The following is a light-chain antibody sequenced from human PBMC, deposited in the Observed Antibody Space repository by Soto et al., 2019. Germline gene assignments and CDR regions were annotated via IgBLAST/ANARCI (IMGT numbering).Light chain of an antibody. CDR1: QSVISSS. CDR3: QQYCSSPNT. CDR2: GAS. V-gene: IGKV3-20*01. J-gene: IGKJ5*01. Sequence: EIVLTQSPGTLSLSPGERATLSCRASQSVISSSLAWYQQKPGQAPRLLIYGASSRATGIPDRFSGSGSGTDFTLTISSLEPEDVAIYYCQQYCSSPNTFGQGTRLEIK.